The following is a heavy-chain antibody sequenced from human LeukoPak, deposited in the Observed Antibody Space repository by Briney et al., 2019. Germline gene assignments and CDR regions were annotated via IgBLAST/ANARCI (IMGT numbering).Heavy chain of an antibody. V-gene: IGHV1-2*02. CDR2: INPNSGGT. Sequence: GASVKVSCTPSGYTFTGYYMRWVRQAPGQGLEWMGWINPNSGGTNYAQKFQGRVTMTRDASISTAYMELSRLRSDDTAVYYCARSVDTAMVYYFDYWGQGTLVTVSS. J-gene: IGHJ4*02. D-gene: IGHD5-18*01. CDR3: ARSVDTAMVYYFDY. CDR1: GYTFTGYY.